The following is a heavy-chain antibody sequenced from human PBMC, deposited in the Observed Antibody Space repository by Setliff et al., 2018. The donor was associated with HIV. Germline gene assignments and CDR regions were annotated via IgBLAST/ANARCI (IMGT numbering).Heavy chain of an antibody. CDR1: GGSFSDYY. J-gene: IGHJ1*01. Sequence: ASETLSLTCAVYGGSFSDYYWTWIRQSPGKGLEWIGEINHRGSTNYNPSLKSRVTVSVDTSKNQFSLKLSSVTAADTAVFYCARGGYSYGFGRHRAYFQYWGQGTQVTVSS. CDR3: ARGGYSYGFGRHRAYFQY. CDR2: INHRGST. D-gene: IGHD5-18*01. V-gene: IGHV4-34*01.